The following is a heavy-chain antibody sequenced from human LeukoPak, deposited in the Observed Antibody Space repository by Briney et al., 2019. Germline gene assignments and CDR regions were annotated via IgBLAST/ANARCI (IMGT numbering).Heavy chain of an antibody. CDR1: GGSISSSSYY. J-gene: IGHJ5*02. CDR3: ARGKPTVVTPSGYNWFDP. D-gene: IGHD4-23*01. Sequence: PSETLSLTCTVSGGSISSSSYYRGWICQPPGKGLKWIGYIYYSGSTYYNPSLKSRVTISVDTSKNQFSLKLSSVTAADTVVYYCARGKPTVVTPSGYNWFDPWGQGTLVTVSS. CDR2: IYYSGST. V-gene: IGHV4-30-4*08.